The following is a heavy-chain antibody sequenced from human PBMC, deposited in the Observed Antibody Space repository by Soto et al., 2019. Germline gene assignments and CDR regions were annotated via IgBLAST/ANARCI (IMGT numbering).Heavy chain of an antibody. CDR2: IYPGDSDT. CDR3: ARGIEGRRFLEWLSSTNHKYNWFDP. D-gene: IGHD3-3*01. Sequence: GESLKISCKGSGYSFTSYWIGWVRQMPGKGLEWMGIIYPGDSDTRYSPSFQGQVTISADKSISTAYLQWSSLKASDTAMYYCARGIEGRRFLEWLSSTNHKYNWFDPWGQGTLVTVSS. J-gene: IGHJ5*02. V-gene: IGHV5-51*01. CDR1: GYSFTSYW.